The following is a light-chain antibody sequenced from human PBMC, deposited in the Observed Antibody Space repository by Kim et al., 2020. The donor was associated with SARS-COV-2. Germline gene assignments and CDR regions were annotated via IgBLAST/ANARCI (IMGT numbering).Light chain of an antibody. J-gene: IGLJ2*01. CDR3: GSFGGRHNVV. V-gene: IGLV2-8*01. CDR1: SSDVGGYNY. CDR2: EVT. Sequence: GQAVTIPEHGPSSDVGGYNYVSGYQQHPGEAPKLMIYEVTKRPSGVPDRFSGSKSGNTASLTVSGLQVEDEGDYYCGSFGGRHNVVFGGGTQLTVL.